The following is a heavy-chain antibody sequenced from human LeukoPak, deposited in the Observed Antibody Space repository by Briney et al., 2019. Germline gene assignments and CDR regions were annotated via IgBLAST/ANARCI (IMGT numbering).Heavy chain of an antibody. D-gene: IGHD6-13*01. CDR1: GYTFTGYY. J-gene: IGHJ6*03. V-gene: IGHV1-2*02. CDR3: ARGRSSSWSLGYYYYYMDV. Sequence: ASVKVSCKASGYTFTGYYMHWVRQAPGQGLEWMGWINPNSGGTNYAQKFQGRVTMTRDTSISTAYMELSRLRSEDTAVYYCARGRSSSWSLGYYYYYMDVWGKGTTVTISS. CDR2: INPNSGGT.